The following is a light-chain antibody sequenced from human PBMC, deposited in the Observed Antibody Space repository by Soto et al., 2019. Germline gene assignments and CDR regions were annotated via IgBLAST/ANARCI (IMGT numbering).Light chain of an antibody. CDR3: QQYYSTAFFT. J-gene: IGKJ4*01. V-gene: IGKV4-1*01. CDR2: WAS. CDR1: QSVLYSSNNKNY. Sequence: DIVMTQSPDSLAVSLGERATINCKSSQSVLYSSNNKNYLAWYQQKPGQPPKLLIYWASTRESGVPDRFSGSGSGTDFTLTISSLQAEDVAVYYCQQYYSTAFFTFGGGTKVEIK.